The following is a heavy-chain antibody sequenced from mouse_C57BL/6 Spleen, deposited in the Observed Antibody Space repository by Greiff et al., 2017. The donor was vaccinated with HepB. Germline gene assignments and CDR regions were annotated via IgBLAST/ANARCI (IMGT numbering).Heavy chain of an antibody. CDR1: GYTFTSYW. D-gene: IGHD1-1*01. J-gene: IGHJ3*01. CDR3: ARRDYYGSSPLFAY. CDR2: IYPGSGST. Sequence: QVQLKESGAELVKPGASVKMSCKASGYTFTSYWITWVKQRPGQGLEWIGDIYPGSGSTNYNEKFKSKATLTVDTSSSTAYMQLSSLTSEDSAVYYCARRDYYGSSPLFAYWGQGTLVTVSA. V-gene: IGHV1-55*01.